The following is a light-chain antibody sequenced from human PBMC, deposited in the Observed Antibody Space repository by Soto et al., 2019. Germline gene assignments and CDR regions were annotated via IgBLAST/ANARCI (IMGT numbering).Light chain of an antibody. Sequence: VVLTQSLATLSLFPGESATLSCLASQSVRSYLAWYQQKPGQAPRLLIYGASSRAPGIPDRFSGSGSGTDFTLTISRLEPEDSAVYYCQQYGTSPWTFGQGTKVDIK. CDR2: GAS. J-gene: IGKJ1*01. CDR1: QSVRSY. CDR3: QQYGTSPWT. V-gene: IGKV3-20*01.